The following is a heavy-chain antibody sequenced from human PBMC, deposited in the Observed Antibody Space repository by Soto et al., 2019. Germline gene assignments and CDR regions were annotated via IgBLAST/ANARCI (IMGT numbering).Heavy chain of an antibody. D-gene: IGHD5-12*01. CDR2: IYHSGST. Sequence: PSETLSLTCAVSGGSISSSNWWSWVRQPPGKGLEWIGEIYHSGSTNYNPSLKSRVTILVDKSKNQFSLKLSSVTAADTAVYYCASGIDGYSGREAFDIWGQGTMVTVSS. CDR1: GGSISSSNW. CDR3: ASGIDGYSGREAFDI. V-gene: IGHV4-4*02. J-gene: IGHJ3*02.